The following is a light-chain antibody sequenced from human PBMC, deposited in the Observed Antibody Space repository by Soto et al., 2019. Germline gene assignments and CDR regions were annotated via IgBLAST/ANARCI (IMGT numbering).Light chain of an antibody. Sequence: QSVLTQPPSASGSPGQSVTISCTGTDSDVGAYNFVSWYQQQPGRAPRRIIYDVTQRPSGVPDRFSGSKSGNTASLTVSGLQAEDEADYYCSSYTISHTYVFGTGTKLTVL. CDR3: SSYTISHTYV. CDR1: DSDVGAYNF. J-gene: IGLJ1*01. V-gene: IGLV2-8*01. CDR2: DVT.